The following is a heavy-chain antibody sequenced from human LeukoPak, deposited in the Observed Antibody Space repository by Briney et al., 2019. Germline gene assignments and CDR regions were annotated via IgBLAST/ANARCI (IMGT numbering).Heavy chain of an antibody. CDR1: GGTFSSYA. CDR3: AKGIEEEFDY. CDR2: ISGSGGST. J-gene: IGHJ4*02. Sequence: ASVKVSCKASGGTFSSYAMSWVRQAPGKGLEWVSAISGSGGSTYYADSVKGRFTISRDNSKNTLYLQMNSLRAEDTAVYYCAKGIEEEFDYGGRGTLVTVSS. V-gene: IGHV3-23*01. D-gene: IGHD2/OR15-2a*01.